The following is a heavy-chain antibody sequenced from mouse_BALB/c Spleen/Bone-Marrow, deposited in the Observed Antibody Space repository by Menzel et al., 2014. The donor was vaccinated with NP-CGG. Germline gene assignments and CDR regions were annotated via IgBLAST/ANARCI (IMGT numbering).Heavy chain of an antibody. D-gene: IGHD1-1*02. CDR3: ARDKGGILFDY. CDR2: IRNKANGYTT. Sequence: EVQVVESGGGLVQPGGSLRPSCATSGFTFTDYYMNWVRQPPGKALEWLGFIRNKANGYTTEYSASVKGRFTISRDNSQSILYLQMNTLRAEDSATYYCARDKGGILFDYWGQGTTLTVSS. J-gene: IGHJ2*01. V-gene: IGHV7-3*02. CDR1: GFTFTDYY.